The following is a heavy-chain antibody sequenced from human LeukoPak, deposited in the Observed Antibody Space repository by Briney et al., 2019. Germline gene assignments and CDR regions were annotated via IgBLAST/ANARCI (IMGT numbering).Heavy chain of an antibody. Sequence: GGSLRLSCAASGFTFSSYAMHWVRQAPGKGLEWVAVISYDGSNKYYADSVKGRFTISRDNSKNTLHLQMNSLRAEDTAVYYCARDFGYYDSSGYYEGGDYWGQGTLVTVSS. CDR3: ARDFGYYDSSGYYEGGDY. CDR1: GFTFSSYA. D-gene: IGHD3-22*01. V-gene: IGHV3-30*04. J-gene: IGHJ4*02. CDR2: ISYDGSNK.